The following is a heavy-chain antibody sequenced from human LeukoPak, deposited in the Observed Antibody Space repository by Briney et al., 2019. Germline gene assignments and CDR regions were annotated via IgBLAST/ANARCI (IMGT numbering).Heavy chain of an antibody. CDR1: GGSISSFY. CDR2: IYNSGST. D-gene: IGHD6-13*01. CDR3: ARGFASSWYSFDY. Sequence: SETLCLTCTVSGGSISSFYWSRIRQSPGERLEWMGYIYNSGSTNYNPSLKSRVTISVDTSKNQFSLKLSFVTAADTAMYYCARGFASSWYSFDYRGQGTLVTVSS. J-gene: IGHJ4*02. V-gene: IGHV4-59*01.